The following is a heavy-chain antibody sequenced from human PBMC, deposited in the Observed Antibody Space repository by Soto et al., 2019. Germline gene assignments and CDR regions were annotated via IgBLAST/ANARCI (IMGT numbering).Heavy chain of an antibody. V-gene: IGHV4-59*08. CDR1: GGSISSYY. CDR3: ASLLNDYGDYALDY. D-gene: IGHD4-17*01. Sequence: SETLSLTCTVSGGSISSYYWSWIRQPPGKGLEWIGYIYYSGSTNYNPSLKSRVTISVDTSKNQFSLKLSSVTAADTAVYYCASLLNDYGDYALDYWGHGTLVTVSS. J-gene: IGHJ4*01. CDR2: IYYSGST.